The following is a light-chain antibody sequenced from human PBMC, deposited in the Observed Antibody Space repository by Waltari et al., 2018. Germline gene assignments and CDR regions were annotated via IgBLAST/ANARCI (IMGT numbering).Light chain of an antibody. CDR3: QQYNDYPYT. Sequence: DIQMTQSPSTLSASIGDRVTITCRASQIFSKWLAWYQQKTGKAPKLLIHQASTLRSGVPSRFSGSESGTEFILTINSLQPDDFATYFCQQYNDYPYTFGQGTKLEIK. CDR1: QIFSKW. CDR2: QAS. J-gene: IGKJ2*01. V-gene: IGKV1-5*03.